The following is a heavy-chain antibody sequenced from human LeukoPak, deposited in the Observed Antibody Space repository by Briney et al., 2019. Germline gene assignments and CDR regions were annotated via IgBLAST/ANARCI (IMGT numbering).Heavy chain of an antibody. CDR2: ISSNGGST. D-gene: IGHD3-9*01. J-gene: IGHJ5*02. CDR1: GFTFSSYA. Sequence: QPGGSLRLSCSASGFTFSSYAMHWVRQAPGKGLEYVSAISSNGGSTYYADSVKGRFTISRDNSKNTLYLQMSSLRAEDTAVYYCVKDRTFGTGSPSNWFDPWGQGTLVTVSS. V-gene: IGHV3-64D*06. CDR3: VKDRTFGTGSPSNWFDP.